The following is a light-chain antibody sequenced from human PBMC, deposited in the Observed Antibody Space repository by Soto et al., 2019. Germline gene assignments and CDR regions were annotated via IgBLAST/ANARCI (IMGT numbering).Light chain of an antibody. Sequence: EIVLTQSPGTLSLSPWERATLSCRASQSVSSSYLAWYQQKPGQAPRLLIYGASSRATGIPDRFSGSGSGTDFTLTISRLEPEDFAVYYCQQYGSSPLTFGGGTNVEI. CDR2: GAS. V-gene: IGKV3-20*01. J-gene: IGKJ4*01. CDR3: QQYGSSPLT. CDR1: QSVSSSY.